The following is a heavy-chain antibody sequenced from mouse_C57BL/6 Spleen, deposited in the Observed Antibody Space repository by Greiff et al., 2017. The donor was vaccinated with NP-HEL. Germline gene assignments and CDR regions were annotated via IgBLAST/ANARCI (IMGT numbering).Heavy chain of an antibody. CDR3: ARDPLSYDYEEWYFNY. J-gene: IGHJ2*01. V-gene: IGHV5-4*01. CDR1: GFTFSSYA. D-gene: IGHD2-4*01. CDR2: ISDGGSYT. Sequence: EVKLMESGGGLVKPGGSLKLSCAASGFTFSSYAMSWVRQTPEKRLEWVATISDGGSYTYYPDNVKGRFTISRDNAKNNLYLQMSHLKSEDTAMYYCARDPLSYDYEEWYFNYWGQGTTLTVSS.